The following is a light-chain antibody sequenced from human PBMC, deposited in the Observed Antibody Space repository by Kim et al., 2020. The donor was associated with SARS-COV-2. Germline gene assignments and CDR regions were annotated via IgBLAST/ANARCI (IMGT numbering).Light chain of an antibody. V-gene: IGLV1-44*01. CDR3: AAWDDSLSGQV. CDR2: SNN. CDR1: YSNIGRNT. J-gene: IGLJ3*02. Sequence: ELTQPPSASGTPGQRVTISCSGSYSNIGRNTINWYQQLPGTAPKLLIYSNNERPSGVPDRFSGSKSGTSASLAISGLLSGDEADYYCAAWDDSLSGQVFGGGTQLTVL.